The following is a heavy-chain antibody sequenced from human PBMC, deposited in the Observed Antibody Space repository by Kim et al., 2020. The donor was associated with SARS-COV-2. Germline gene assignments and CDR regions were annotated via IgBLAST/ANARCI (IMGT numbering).Heavy chain of an antibody. CDR3: ARGGRDSSGYYDWFDP. Sequence: CVKGRFTIPRDKAKNSLYLQMSSLRAEDTAVYYCARGGRDSSGYYDWFDPWGQGTLVTVSS. V-gene: IGHV3-48*03. J-gene: IGHJ5*02. D-gene: IGHD3-22*01.